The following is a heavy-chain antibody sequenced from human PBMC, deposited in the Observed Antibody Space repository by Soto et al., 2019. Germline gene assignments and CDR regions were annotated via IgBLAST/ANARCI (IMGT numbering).Heavy chain of an antibody. D-gene: IGHD3-22*01. CDR2: ISAYNGNT. J-gene: IGHJ6*02. Sequence: QGQLVQSGAEVKKPGAAVKVSCKASGYTFTSYGISWVRQAPGQGLEWMGWISAYNGNTNYAQKLQGRVTMTTDTSTSTAYMELRSLRSDDTAVYYCARDGDSGGYFYYSGMDVWGQGTTVTVSS. CDR3: ARDGDSGGYFYYSGMDV. V-gene: IGHV1-18*04. CDR1: GYTFTSYG.